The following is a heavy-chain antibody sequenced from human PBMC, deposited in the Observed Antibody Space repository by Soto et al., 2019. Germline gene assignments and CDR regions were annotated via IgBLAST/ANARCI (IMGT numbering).Heavy chain of an antibody. D-gene: IGHD2-15*01. CDR2: ISYDGSNK. CDR1: GFTFSSYG. V-gene: IGHV3-30*18. J-gene: IGHJ6*02. CDR3: AKDQNMGVAANQNYYYYGMDV. Sequence: QVQLVESGGGVVQPGRSLRLSCAASGFTFSSYGMHWVRQAPGKGLEWVAVISYDGSNKYYADSVKGRFTISRDNSKNTLYLQMNSLRAEDTAVYYCAKDQNMGVAANQNYYYYGMDVWGQGTTVTVSS.